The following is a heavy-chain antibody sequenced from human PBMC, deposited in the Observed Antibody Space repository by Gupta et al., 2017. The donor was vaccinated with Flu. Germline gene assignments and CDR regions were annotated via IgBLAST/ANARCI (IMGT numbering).Heavy chain of an antibody. V-gene: IGHV4-61*07. CDR3: ARLRRHSGSYYWFDS. CDR2: VFDSGDT. J-gene: IGHJ5*01. D-gene: IGHD1-26*01. Sequence: RQPPGQTLEWIWYVFDSGDTHYNPSLSSRVVISADTSRNRFSLNLTSVTTADTAMYYCARLRRHSGSYYWFDSWGQGTLVTVSS.